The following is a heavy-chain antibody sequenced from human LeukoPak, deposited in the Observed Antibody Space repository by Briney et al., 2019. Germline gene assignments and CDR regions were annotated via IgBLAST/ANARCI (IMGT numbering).Heavy chain of an antibody. CDR2: ISGSGGST. CDR1: GFTFSSYA. CDR3: AKDLRYSSGWYFDY. V-gene: IGHV3-23*01. J-gene: IGHJ4*02. Sequence: GGSQRLSCAASGFTFSSYAMSWVRQAPGKGLEWVSAISGSGGSTYYADSVKGRFTISRDNSKNTLYLQMNSLRAEDTAVYYCAKDLRYSSGWYFDYWGQGTLVTVSS. D-gene: IGHD6-19*01.